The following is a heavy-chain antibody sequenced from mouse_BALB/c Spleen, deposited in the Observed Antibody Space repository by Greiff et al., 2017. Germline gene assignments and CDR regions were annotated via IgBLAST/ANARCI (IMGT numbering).Heavy chain of an antibody. CDR2: IYPGDGDT. D-gene: IGHD2-12*01. V-gene: IGHV1-80*01. J-gene: IGHJ4*01. Sequence: QVQLQQSGAELVRPGSSVKISCKASGYAFSSYWMNWVKQRPGQGLEWIGQIYPGDGDTNYNGKFKGKATLTADKSSSTAYMQLSSLTSEDSAVYFCARRRDDENAMDYWGQGTSVTVSS. CDR1: GYAFSSYW. CDR3: ARRRDDENAMDY.